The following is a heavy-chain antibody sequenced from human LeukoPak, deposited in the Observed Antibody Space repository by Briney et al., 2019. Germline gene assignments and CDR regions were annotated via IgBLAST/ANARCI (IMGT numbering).Heavy chain of an antibody. Sequence: PGGSLRLSCAASGFTFSSYGMHWVRQAPGKGLEWVAFIRYDGSNKCYADSVKGRFTISRDNSKNTLYLQMNSLRAEDTAVYYCAKDRAAAAATGYFQHWGQGTLVTVSS. J-gene: IGHJ1*01. CDR2: IRYDGSNK. CDR1: GFTFSSYG. V-gene: IGHV3-30*02. CDR3: AKDRAAAAATGYFQH. D-gene: IGHD6-13*01.